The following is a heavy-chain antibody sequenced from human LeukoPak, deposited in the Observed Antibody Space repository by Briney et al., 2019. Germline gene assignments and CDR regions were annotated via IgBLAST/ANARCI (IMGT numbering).Heavy chain of an antibody. Sequence: GGSLRLSCAASGFTFNNYAMTWVRQAPRKGLEWVSTISGSGDSTHYADSVKGRFTISRDNSKNTLYMQMNSLRVEDTAVYYCVKGCSYTGCYTSDYWGQGTLVTVSS. CDR3: VKGCSYTGCYTSDY. J-gene: IGHJ4*02. V-gene: IGHV3-23*01. CDR2: ISGSGDST. D-gene: IGHD2-15*01. CDR1: GFTFNNYA.